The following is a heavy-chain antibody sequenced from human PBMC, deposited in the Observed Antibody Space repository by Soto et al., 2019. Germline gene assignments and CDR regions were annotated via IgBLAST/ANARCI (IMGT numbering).Heavy chain of an antibody. CDR2: IWYDGSNK. CDR1: GFTFSSYG. D-gene: IGHD6-19*01. Sequence: GGSLRLSCAASGFTFSSYGMHWVRQAPGKGLEWVAVIWYDGSNKYYADSVKGRFTISRDNSKNTLYLQMNSLRAEDTAVYYCARDPWGSSGWYGTYYFDYWGQGTLVTVSS. CDR3: ARDPWGSSGWYGTYYFDY. V-gene: IGHV3-33*01. J-gene: IGHJ4*02.